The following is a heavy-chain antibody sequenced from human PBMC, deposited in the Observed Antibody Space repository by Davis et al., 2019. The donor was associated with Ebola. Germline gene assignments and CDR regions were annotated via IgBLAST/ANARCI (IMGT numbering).Heavy chain of an antibody. Sequence: GSLRLSCTVSGGSISSYYWSWIRQPPGKGLEWIGYIYYSGSTNYNPSLKSRVTISVDTSKNQFSLKLSSVTAADTAVYYCARNSKGYCSGGSCYSAWFDPWGQGTLVTVSS. V-gene: IGHV4-59*08. J-gene: IGHJ5*02. CDR1: GGSISSYY. CDR2: IYYSGST. CDR3: ARNSKGYCSGGSCYSAWFDP. D-gene: IGHD2-15*01.